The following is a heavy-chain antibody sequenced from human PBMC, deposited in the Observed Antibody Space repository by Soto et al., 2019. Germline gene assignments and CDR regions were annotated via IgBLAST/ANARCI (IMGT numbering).Heavy chain of an antibody. D-gene: IGHD3-10*01. V-gene: IGHV3-30-3*01. CDR1: GFTFSSYA. CDR2: ISYDGSNK. CDR3: ARDDFWSGYYTLITMVRGVIKGGSGYDGMDV. Sequence: QRLSCAASGFTFSSYAMHWVRQAPGKGLEWVAVISYDGSNKYYAESVKGRFTISRDNSKNTLYLQMNSLRAEDTAVYYCARDDFWSGYYTLITMVRGVIKGGSGYDGMDVWGQGTTVTVSS. J-gene: IGHJ6*02.